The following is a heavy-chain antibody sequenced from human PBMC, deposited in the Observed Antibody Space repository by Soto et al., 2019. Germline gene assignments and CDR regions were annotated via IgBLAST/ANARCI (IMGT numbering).Heavy chain of an antibody. V-gene: IGHV3-30-3*01. CDR2: ISYDGSNK. D-gene: IGHD6-6*01. CDR1: GFTFSSYA. J-gene: IGHJ6*02. Sequence: GGSLRLSCAASGFTFSSYAMHWVRQAPGKGLEWVAVISYDGSNKYYADSVKGRFTISRDNSKNTLYLEMNSLRAEDTAVYYCAREDTGSSSLWYYYYYYGMDVWGQGTTVTVSS. CDR3: AREDTGSSSLWYYYYYYGMDV.